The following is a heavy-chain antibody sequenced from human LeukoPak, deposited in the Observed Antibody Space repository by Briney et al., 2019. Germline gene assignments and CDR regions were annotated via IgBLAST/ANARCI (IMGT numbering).Heavy chain of an antibody. D-gene: IGHD7-27*01. CDR3: AKGDNWGSDY. J-gene: IGHJ4*02. CDR1: GFTFSTYE. Sequence: GGSLRLSCAASGFTFSTYEMHWVRQAPGRGLEWISYISDSGSTIFYADSVKGRFTISRDNAKNSLYLQMNSLRAEDTAVYYCAKGDNWGSDYWGQGTLVTVSS. V-gene: IGHV3-48*03. CDR2: ISDSGSTI.